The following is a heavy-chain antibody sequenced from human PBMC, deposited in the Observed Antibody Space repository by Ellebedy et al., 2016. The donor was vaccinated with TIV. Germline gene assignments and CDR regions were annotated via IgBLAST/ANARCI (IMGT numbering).Heavy chain of an antibody. CDR1: GGSISSYY. D-gene: IGHD3-9*01. V-gene: IGHV4-4*07. CDR2: IYTSGIT. Sequence: MPSETLSLTCTVSGGSISSYYWSWIRQPAGKGLELIGRIYTSGITNYNPSLKSRVTMSVDTSKNQFSLKLSSVTAADTAVYYCARDGALRYPDGYYYYYGMDVWGQGTTVTVSS. J-gene: IGHJ6*02. CDR3: ARDGALRYPDGYYYYYGMDV.